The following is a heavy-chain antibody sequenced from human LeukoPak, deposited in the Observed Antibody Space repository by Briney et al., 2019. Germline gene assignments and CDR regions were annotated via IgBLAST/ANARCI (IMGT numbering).Heavy chain of an antibody. CDR3: AKCRGDTAMALIDY. CDR2: ISGSGGNT. V-gene: IGHV3-23*01. D-gene: IGHD5-18*01. CDR1: GFTFSTYA. J-gene: IGHJ4*02. Sequence: WGSLRLSCAASGFTFSTYAMNWVRQAPGKGLEWVSGISGSGGNTYYADSVTGRSTISRDNSKNTLFLQMNSLRAEDTAVYYCAKCRGDTAMALIDYWGQGTLVT.